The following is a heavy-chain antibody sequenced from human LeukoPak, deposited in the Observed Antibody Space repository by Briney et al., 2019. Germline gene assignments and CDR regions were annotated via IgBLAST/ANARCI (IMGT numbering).Heavy chain of an antibody. D-gene: IGHD2-15*01. CDR2: INHSGST. J-gene: IGHJ5*02. Sequence: PSETLSLTCAVYGGSFSGYYWSWIRQPPGKGLEWIGEINHSGSTNYNPSLKSRVTISVDTSKNQFSLKLSSVTAADTAVYYCARNNIVVVVAVRGWFDPWGQGTLVTVSS. V-gene: IGHV4-34*01. CDR1: GGSFSGYY. CDR3: ARNNIVVVVAVRGWFDP.